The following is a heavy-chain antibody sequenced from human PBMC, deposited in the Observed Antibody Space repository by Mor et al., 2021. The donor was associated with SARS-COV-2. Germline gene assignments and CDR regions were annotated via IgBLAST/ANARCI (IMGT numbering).Heavy chain of an antibody. V-gene: IGHV3-23*01. Sequence: VSDMIGGGDVRYYADSVKDRFTISRDNPKNTLYLQMNSLRAEDTAVYYCAKYPLGDSVSRGFDYWGQGTLVTVSS. J-gene: IGHJ4*02. CDR3: AKYPLGDSVSRGFDY. D-gene: IGHD2-15*01. CDR2: MIGGGDVR.